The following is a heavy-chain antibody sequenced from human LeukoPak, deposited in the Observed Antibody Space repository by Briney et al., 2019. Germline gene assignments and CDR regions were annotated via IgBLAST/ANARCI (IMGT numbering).Heavy chain of an antibody. CDR1: GFTFSSYG. CDR2: ICYDGSNK. D-gene: IGHD6-19*01. J-gene: IGHJ4*02. Sequence: GGSLRLSCAASGFTFSSYGMHWVRQAPGKGLEWVAVICYDGSNKYYADSVKGRFTISRDNSKNTLYLQMNSLRAEDTAVYYCARDTAVEKFDYWGQGTLVTVSS. CDR3: ARDTAVEKFDY. V-gene: IGHV3-33*01.